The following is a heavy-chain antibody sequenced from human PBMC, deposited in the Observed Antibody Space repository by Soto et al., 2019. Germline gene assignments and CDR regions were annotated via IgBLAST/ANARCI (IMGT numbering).Heavy chain of an antibody. CDR2: IYPGDSDT. CDR1: GYSFTSYW. V-gene: IGHV5-51*01. Sequence: EVQLVQSGAEVKKPGESLKISCKGSGYSFTSYWIGWVRQMPGKGLEWMGIIYPGDSDTRYSPSFQGQVTISADKSIHTASLQWSSLKASDTAMYYCARHIGAAGTDYYYYGMDVWGQGTTVTVSS. D-gene: IGHD6-13*01. CDR3: ARHIGAAGTDYYYYGMDV. J-gene: IGHJ6*02.